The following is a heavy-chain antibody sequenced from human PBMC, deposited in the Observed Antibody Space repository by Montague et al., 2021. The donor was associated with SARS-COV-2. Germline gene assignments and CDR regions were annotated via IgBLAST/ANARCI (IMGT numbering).Heavy chain of an antibody. J-gene: IGHJ6*02. CDR3: ARDAHIGSTWSFSGYGMDV. CDR2: TNYRSKWHY. V-gene: IGHV6-1*01. Sequence: CAISGDSVSSNNAARNWIRQSPSRGLEWLGRTNYRSKWHYDYAVSVKSRILIIPNTSENQFSLQLNSVTPEDTAVYYCARDAHIGSTWSFSGYGMDVWGQGTTVTVSS. CDR1: GDSVSSNNAA. D-gene: IGHD6-13*01.